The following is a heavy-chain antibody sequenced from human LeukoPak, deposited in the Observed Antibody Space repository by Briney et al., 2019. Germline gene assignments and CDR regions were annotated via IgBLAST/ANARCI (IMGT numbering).Heavy chain of an antibody. CDR1: GYTFADYY. CDR3: AREGRVVVAASYFDY. CDR2: INPSGGST. V-gene: IGHV1-46*01. D-gene: IGHD2-15*01. Sequence: ASVKVSCKASGYTFADYYVHWVRQAPGQGLEWMGIINPSGGSTSYAQKFQGRVTMTRDMSTSTVYMELSSLRSEDTAVYYCAREGRVVVAASYFDYWGQGTLVTVSS. J-gene: IGHJ4*02.